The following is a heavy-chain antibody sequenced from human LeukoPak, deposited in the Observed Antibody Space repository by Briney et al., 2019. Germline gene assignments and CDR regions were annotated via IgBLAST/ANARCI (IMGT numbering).Heavy chain of an antibody. CDR3: ATNVDIVATIIPDY. V-gene: IGHV4-39*01. CDR2: IYYSGRT. Sequence: SETLSLTCTVSGGSISSSSYYWGWIRQPPGKGLEWIGTIYYSGRTYYNPSLRSRVTIGVDTSKNQFSLKLSSVTAADTAVYYCATNVDIVATIIPDYWGQGTLVTVSS. CDR1: GGSISSSSYY. J-gene: IGHJ4*02. D-gene: IGHD5-12*01.